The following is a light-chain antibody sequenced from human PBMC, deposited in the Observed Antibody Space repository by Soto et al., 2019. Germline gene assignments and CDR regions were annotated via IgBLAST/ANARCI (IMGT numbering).Light chain of an antibody. J-gene: IGLJ7*01. CDR1: SSNVGSNS. CDR2: SNN. V-gene: IGLV1-44*01. Sequence: QSVLTQPPSASGTPGQRVTISCSGSSSNVGSNSVNWFQQLPGAAPKLLIYSNNRRPSGVPDRFSGSKSGTSASLAISGLQSEDEADYYCAAWDDSLNGAVFGGGIQLTVL. CDR3: AAWDDSLNGAV.